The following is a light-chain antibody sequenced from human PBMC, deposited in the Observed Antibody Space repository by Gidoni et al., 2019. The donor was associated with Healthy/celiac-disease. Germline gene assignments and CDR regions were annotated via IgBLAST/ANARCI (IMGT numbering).Light chain of an antibody. CDR2: LGS. J-gene: IGKJ4*01. CDR3: MQALQTPPT. Sequence: DIVMTQSPLSLPVTPGEPPSISCRSSQSLLHSNGYNYLYWYLQKPGQSPQLLIYLGSNRASGVPYRFSGSGSGTDFTLKISRVEAEDVGVYYCMQALQTPPTFGGGTKVEIK. V-gene: IGKV2-28*01. CDR1: QSLLHSNGYNY.